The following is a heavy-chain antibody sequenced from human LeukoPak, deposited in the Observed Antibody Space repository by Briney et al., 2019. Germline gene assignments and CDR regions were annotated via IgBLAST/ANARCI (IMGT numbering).Heavy chain of an antibody. CDR1: GGSISSYY. V-gene: IGHV4-34*01. Sequence: SETLSLTCTVPGGSISSYYWSWIRQPPGRGLEWIGEINHSGSTNYNPSLKSRVTISVDTSKNQFSLKLSSVTAADTAVYYCARGLRYGYYYYYYMDVWGKGTTVTVSS. CDR3: ARGLRYGYYYYYYMDV. CDR2: INHSGST. D-gene: IGHD3-9*01. J-gene: IGHJ6*03.